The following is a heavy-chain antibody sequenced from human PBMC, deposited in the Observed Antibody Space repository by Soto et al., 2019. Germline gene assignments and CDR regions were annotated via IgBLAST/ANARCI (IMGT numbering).Heavy chain of an antibody. J-gene: IGHJ4*02. Sequence: QVQLVQSGAEVKKPGSSVKVSCKASGGIFSSDYFSWVRQTPGQGLEWMGGIIPMFDTPIYAQKFQDRVTITADESTSTAYMQLSSLRSGDTAVYYCARSGGLDRDFNYWGQGSLVTVSS. CDR1: GGIFSSDY. CDR3: ARSGGLDRDFNY. CDR2: IIPMFDTP. V-gene: IGHV1-69*12. D-gene: IGHD2-15*01.